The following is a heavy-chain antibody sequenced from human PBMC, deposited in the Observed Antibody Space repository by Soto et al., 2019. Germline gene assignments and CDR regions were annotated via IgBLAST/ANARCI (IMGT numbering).Heavy chain of an antibody. V-gene: IGHV3-48*01. CDR2: ISSSSGTI. CDR3: ASYVHSHDFWSGYYTYYYYMDV. CDR1: GFTFSSYS. J-gene: IGHJ6*03. D-gene: IGHD3-3*01. Sequence: GGSLRLSCAASGFTFSSYSMNWVRQAPGKGLEWVSYISSSSGTIYYADSVKGRFTISRDNAKNSLYLQMNSLRAEDTAVYYCASYVHSHDFWSGYYTYYYYMDVWGKGTTVTVSS.